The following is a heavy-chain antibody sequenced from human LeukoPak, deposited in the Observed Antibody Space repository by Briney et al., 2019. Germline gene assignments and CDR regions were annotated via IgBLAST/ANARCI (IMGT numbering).Heavy chain of an antibody. V-gene: IGHV4-4*07. CDR1: GGSISSYY. Sequence: SETLTLTCTVSGGSISSYYWSWIRQPAGKGLEWIGRSYTSGSTNYNASLKSRVSMSVDTSKNQFSLKLRSVTAADTAVFYCARENSGSYREFDYWGQGTLVTVSS. J-gene: IGHJ4*02. D-gene: IGHD1-26*01. CDR3: ARENSGSYREFDY. CDR2: SYTSGST.